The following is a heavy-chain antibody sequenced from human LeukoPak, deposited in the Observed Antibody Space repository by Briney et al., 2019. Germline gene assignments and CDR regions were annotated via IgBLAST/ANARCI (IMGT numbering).Heavy chain of an antibody. CDR1: GGSISSSSYY. Sequence: SETLSLTCTVSGGSISSSSYYWGWIRQPPGKGLEWIGSIYYSGSTYYNPSLKSRVTISVDTSKNQFSLKLSSVTAADTAVYYCARASGGYDSSGYLHYWGQGTLVTVSS. D-gene: IGHD3-22*01. V-gene: IGHV4-39*07. CDR3: ARASGGYDSSGYLHY. CDR2: IYYSGST. J-gene: IGHJ4*02.